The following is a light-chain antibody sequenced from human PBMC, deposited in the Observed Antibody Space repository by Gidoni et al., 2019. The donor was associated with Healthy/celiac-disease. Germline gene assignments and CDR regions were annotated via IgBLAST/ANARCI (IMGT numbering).Light chain of an antibody. Sequence: DIQMTQSPSSLSASVGDRVTITCQASQGISNYLNWYQQKPGKAPQLLIYDASNLETGVPARFSGSASGTDFTFTISSLQPEDIATYYCQQYDSLPLTFXGXTKVEIK. CDR2: DAS. CDR1: QGISNY. J-gene: IGKJ4*01. V-gene: IGKV1-33*01. CDR3: QQYDSLPLT.